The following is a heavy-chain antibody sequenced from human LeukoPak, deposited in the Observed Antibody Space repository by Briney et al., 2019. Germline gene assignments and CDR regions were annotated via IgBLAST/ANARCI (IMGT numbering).Heavy chain of an antibody. V-gene: IGHV3-11*06. CDR2: ISSSGGHT. CDR1: GFTFNDYY. CDR3: ARNPGPGTLDN. J-gene: IGHJ4*02. Sequence: GASLRLSCAASGFTFNDYYMSWIRQAPGKGLEWVSFISSSGGHTNYADSVKGRFTISRDNAKNSLYLQMNSLGAEDTAVYYCARNPGPGTLDNWGQGTLVTVSS. D-gene: IGHD6-13*01.